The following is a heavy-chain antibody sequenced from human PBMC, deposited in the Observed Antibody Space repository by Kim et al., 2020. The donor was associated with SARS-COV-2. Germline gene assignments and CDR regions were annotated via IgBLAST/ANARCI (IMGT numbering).Heavy chain of an antibody. CDR3: TRVPGIGSSWWDAFDI. V-gene: IGHV3-73*01. CDR2: IRSKANSYAT. D-gene: IGHD6-13*01. CDR1: GFTFSGSA. J-gene: IGHJ3*02. Sequence: GGSLRLSCAASGFTFSGSAMHWVRQASGKGLEWVGRIRSKANSYATAYAASVKGRFTISRDDSKNTAYLQMNSLKTEDTAVYYCTRVPGIGSSWWDAFDIWGQGTMVTVSS.